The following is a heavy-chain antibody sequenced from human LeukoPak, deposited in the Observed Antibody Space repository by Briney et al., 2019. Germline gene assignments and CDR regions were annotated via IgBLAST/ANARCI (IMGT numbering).Heavy chain of an antibody. CDR1: GGSFSGYY. V-gene: IGHV4-4*07. CDR3: ARDRDSSSSD. D-gene: IGHD6-6*01. CDR2: IYTSGST. Sequence: SETLSLTCAVYGGSFSGYYWSWIRQPAGKGLEWIGRIYTSGSTNYNPSLKSRVTISVDTSKNQFSLKLSSVTAADTAVYYCARDRDSSSSDWGQGTLVTVSS. J-gene: IGHJ4*02.